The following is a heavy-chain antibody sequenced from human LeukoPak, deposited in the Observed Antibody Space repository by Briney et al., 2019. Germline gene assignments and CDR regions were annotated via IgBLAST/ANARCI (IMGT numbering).Heavy chain of an antibody. D-gene: IGHD6-13*01. J-gene: IGHJ4*02. V-gene: IGHV1-18*01. CDR2: ISAYNGNT. Sequence: ASVTLSFKSSGYTFTIYGISWVRQAPAQGLEWMGWISAYNGNTNYAQKPQGRVTMTTDTSTSTAYMELRSVRSDDTAVYYCARDPWYASPLDYWGEGTLVTVSS. CDR3: ARDPWYASPLDY. CDR1: GYTFTIYG.